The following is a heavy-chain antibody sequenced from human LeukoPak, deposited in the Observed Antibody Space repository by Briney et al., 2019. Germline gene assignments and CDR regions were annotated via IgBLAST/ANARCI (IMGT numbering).Heavy chain of an antibody. V-gene: IGHV3-48*03. CDR3: ARDSGGRTGGPLRYFDWLPPMDV. CDR1: GFTFSSYE. Sequence: GGSLRLSCAASGFTFSSYEMNWVRQAPGKGLEWVSYISSGGSTIYYADSVKGRFTISRDNAKNSLYLQMNSLRAEDTAVYYCARDSGGRTGGPLRYFDWLPPMDVWGQGTTVTVSS. J-gene: IGHJ6*02. D-gene: IGHD3-9*01. CDR2: ISSGGSTI.